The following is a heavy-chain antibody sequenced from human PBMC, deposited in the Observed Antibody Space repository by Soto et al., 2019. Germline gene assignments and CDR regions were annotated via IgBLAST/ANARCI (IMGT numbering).Heavy chain of an antibody. CDR3: AKGNSVAGVFDY. J-gene: IGHJ4*02. D-gene: IGHD6-19*01. Sequence: GGSLRLSCAASGFTFDDYAMHWVRQAPGKGLEWVSGISWNSGSIGYADSVKGRFTISRDNAKNSLYLQMNSLRAEDTALYYCAKGNSVAGVFDYWGQGTLVTVSS. CDR1: GFTFDDYA. CDR2: ISWNSGSI. V-gene: IGHV3-9*01.